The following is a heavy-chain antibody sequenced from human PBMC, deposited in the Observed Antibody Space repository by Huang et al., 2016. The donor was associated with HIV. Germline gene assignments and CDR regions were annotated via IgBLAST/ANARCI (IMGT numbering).Heavy chain of an antibody. CDR2: IDYSGDT. D-gene: IGHD3-10*01. V-gene: IGHV4-39*01. CDR1: GGSITDSNYY. J-gene: IGHJ4*02. CDR3: ARHFGSWSGYFDS. Sequence: QLQLQESGTGLVRPSETLSLIGSFSGGSITDSNYYWGWTRQTPGKGLEWIGSIDYSGDTEYNPSLKSRVTMSVDTSKIRFSLDIRSVAVADTAIYYCARHFGSWSGYFDSWGQGTLVPVSS.